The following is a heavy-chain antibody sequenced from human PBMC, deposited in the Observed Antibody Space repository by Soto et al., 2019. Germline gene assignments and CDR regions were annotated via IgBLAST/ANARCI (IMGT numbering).Heavy chain of an antibody. CDR1: GYAFSGYR. CDR2: ISGYNGNT. V-gene: IGHV1-18*01. J-gene: IGHJ5*01. CDR3: ARDLGPPNWFDS. D-gene: IGHD2-8*01. Sequence: QVQLVQSGAAMKQPGASVKVSCKTSGYAFSGYRLSWVRQCPGQGLEWMGWISGYNGNTDYAQKFQGRVTMTTDTSTSTAYMELRSLRSDDTAVYYCARDLGPPNWFDSWGQGTLVTVSS.